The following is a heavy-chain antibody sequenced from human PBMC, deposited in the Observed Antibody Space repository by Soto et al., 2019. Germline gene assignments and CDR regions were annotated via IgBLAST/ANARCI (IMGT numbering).Heavy chain of an antibody. CDR3: ARELNYGGFWSGYYTGDAFDI. D-gene: IGHD3-3*01. CDR1: GFTFSSYW. Sequence: GGSLRLSCAASGFTFSSYWMHWVRQAPGKGLVWVSRINSDGSSTSYADSVKGRFTISRDNAKNTLYLQMNSLRAEDTAVYYCARELNYGGFWSGYYTGDAFDIWGQGTMVTVSS. J-gene: IGHJ3*02. CDR2: INSDGSST. V-gene: IGHV3-74*01.